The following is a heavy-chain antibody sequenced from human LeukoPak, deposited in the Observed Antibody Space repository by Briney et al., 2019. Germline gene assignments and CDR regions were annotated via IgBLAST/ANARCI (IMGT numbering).Heavy chain of an antibody. V-gene: IGHV1-69*13. Sequence: SVKVSCKASGGTFGSYAIGWVRQAPGQELEWMGGIIPIFGTANYAQKFQGRVTITADESTSTAYMELSSLRSEDTAVYYCARELRLGELSLSFDYWGQGTLVTVSS. CDR3: ARELRLGELSLSFDY. D-gene: IGHD3-16*02. J-gene: IGHJ4*02. CDR2: IIPIFGTA. CDR1: GGTFGSYA.